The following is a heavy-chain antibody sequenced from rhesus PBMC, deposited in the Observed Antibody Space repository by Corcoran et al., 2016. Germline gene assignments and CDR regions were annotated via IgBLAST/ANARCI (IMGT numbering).Heavy chain of an antibody. D-gene: IGHD3-3*01. CDR2: IGGSRGST. J-gene: IGHJ6*01. V-gene: IGHV4-127*01. CDR1: GYSISSGYG. Sequence: QVQLQESGPGLVKPSETLSLTCAVSGYSISSGYGWSWIRQPPGTGLEWIGYIGGSRGSTNYNPSLKSRVTISKDTSKNQFSLKLSSVTAADTAVYYCARVSIFGLIISYGLDSWGQGVVVTVSS. CDR3: ARVSIFGLIISYGLDS.